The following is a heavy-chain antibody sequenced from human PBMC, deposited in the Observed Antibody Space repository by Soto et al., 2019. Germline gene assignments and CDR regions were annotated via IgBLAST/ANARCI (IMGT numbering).Heavy chain of an antibody. CDR1: GFTVSSNY. Sequence: PGGSLRLSCAASGFTVSSNYMSWVRQAPGKGLEWVSVIYRGGSTYYADSVKGRFTISRDDSKNTLYLQMNSLKTEDTAVYYCNTDTNYYGSGWGQGTLVTVSS. CDR2: IYRGGST. V-gene: IGHV3-53*01. J-gene: IGHJ4*02. CDR3: NTDTNYYGSG. D-gene: IGHD3-10*01.